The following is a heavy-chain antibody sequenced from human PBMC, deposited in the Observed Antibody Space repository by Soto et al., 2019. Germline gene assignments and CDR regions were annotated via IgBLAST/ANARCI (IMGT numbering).Heavy chain of an antibody. Sequence: SETMSLTCTVAGGSISNYYWSWIRQHPGKGLECIGYIYYSGTTNYNPSLNSRVTISVDTSKNQFSLKLSSVTAADTAMYYCASVGTCSSISCSFDYWGQRTLVTVSS. CDR1: GGSISNYY. CDR2: IYYSGTT. J-gene: IGHJ4*02. D-gene: IGHD2-2*01. V-gene: IGHV4-59*01. CDR3: ASVGTCSSISCSFDY.